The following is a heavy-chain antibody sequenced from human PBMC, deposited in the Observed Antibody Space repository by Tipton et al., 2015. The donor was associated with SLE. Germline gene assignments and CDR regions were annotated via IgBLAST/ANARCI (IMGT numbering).Heavy chain of an antibody. V-gene: IGHV4-34*01. CDR3: ASLDSSSWYPGDY. CDR1: SGSFSGYH. Sequence: TLSLTCTIYSGSFSGYHWSWIRQSPGKGLEWIGEVKYRGSTNYNPSLKSRVTISVDTSKNQFSLKLSSVTAADTAVYYCASLDSSSWYPGDYWGQGTLVTVSS. CDR2: VKYRGST. J-gene: IGHJ4*02. D-gene: IGHD6-13*01.